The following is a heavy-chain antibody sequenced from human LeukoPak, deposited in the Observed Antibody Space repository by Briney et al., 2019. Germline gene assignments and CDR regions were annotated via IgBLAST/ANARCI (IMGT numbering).Heavy chain of an antibody. V-gene: IGHV1-2*02. Sequence: ASVKVSCKASGYTFTGYYMHWVRQAPGQGLEWMGWINPNSGGTNYAQKFQGRVTMTRDTSISTAYMELSRLRSDDTAVYYCARIRNYYDSSEGGWFDPWGQGTLVTVSS. CDR1: GYTFTGYY. D-gene: IGHD3-22*01. J-gene: IGHJ5*02. CDR3: ARIRNYYDSSEGGWFDP. CDR2: INPNSGGT.